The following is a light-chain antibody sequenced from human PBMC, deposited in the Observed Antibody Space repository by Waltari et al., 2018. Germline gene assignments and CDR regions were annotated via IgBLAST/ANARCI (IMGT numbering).Light chain of an antibody. V-gene: IGKV3-11*01. CDR3: QQRSTWPRT. CDR1: QSVSSY. Sequence: EIVLTQSPDTLSLSPGARATPTCRASQSVSSYLAWYQQRPGQAPRLLIFDASKRAAGIPARFSGSGSGTEFTLTISSLEAEDFAVYFCQQRSTWPRTFGQGTKVE. J-gene: IGKJ1*01. CDR2: DAS.